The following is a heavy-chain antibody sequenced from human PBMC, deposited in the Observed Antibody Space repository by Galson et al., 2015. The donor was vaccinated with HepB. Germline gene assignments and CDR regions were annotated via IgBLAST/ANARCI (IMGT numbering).Heavy chain of an antibody. CDR1: GFTFGDYA. Sequence: SLRLSCAASGFTFGDYAMSWFRQAPGKGLEWVGFIRSKAYGGTTEYAASVKGRFTISRDDSKSIAYLQMNSLKTEDTAVYYCTRDLGHGGICSGGSCYLAYFQHWGQGTLVTVSS. V-gene: IGHV3-49*03. D-gene: IGHD2-15*01. J-gene: IGHJ1*01. CDR3: TRDLGHGGICSGGSCYLAYFQH. CDR2: IRSKAYGGTT.